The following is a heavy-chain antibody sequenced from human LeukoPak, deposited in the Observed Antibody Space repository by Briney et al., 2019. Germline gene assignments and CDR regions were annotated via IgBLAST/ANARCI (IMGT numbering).Heavy chain of an antibody. D-gene: IGHD3-9*01. CDR1: GYTFTGYY. Sequence: ASVKVSCKASGYTFTGYYMHWVRQAPGQGLEWMGWINPNSGGTNYAQKFQGWVTMTRDTSISTAYMELSRLRSDDTAVYYCASAPRYFDWESRSYYYYGMDVWGQGTTVTVSS. J-gene: IGHJ6*02. CDR2: INPNSGGT. V-gene: IGHV1-2*04. CDR3: ASAPRYFDWESRSYYYYGMDV.